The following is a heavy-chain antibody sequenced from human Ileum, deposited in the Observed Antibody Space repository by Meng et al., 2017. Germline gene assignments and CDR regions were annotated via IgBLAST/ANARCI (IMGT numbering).Heavy chain of an antibody. CDR3: ARGYCDSTICYNVGWFDP. J-gene: IGHJ5*02. Sequence: QLQLQESGPGLGKPSETLSRTGTNSGGPISSSRYFWGWIRQPPGKAVEWIGSIYYSGTTFYNPSLSSRVTTSVDTSKNQVSLKLTSVTAADTAVYYCARGYCDSTICYNVGWFDPWGQGTLVTVSS. D-gene: IGHD2-2*02. CDR2: IYYSGTT. V-gene: IGHV4-39*01. CDR1: GGPISSSRYF.